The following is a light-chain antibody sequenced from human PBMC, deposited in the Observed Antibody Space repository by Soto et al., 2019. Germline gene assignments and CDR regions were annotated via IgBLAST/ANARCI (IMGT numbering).Light chain of an antibody. V-gene: IGLV2-14*01. CDR3: TSYSSSNNFDVV. CDR1: TSDVGGYDF. CDR2: EVS. J-gene: IGLJ2*01. Sequence: QSALTQPASVSGSPGQSITISCTGTTSDVGGYDFVSWYQQHPGKAPKLIIYEVSNRSSGVSNRFSASKSDNTASLTISGLQAEDEADYFCTSYSSSNNFDVVFGGGTKLTVL.